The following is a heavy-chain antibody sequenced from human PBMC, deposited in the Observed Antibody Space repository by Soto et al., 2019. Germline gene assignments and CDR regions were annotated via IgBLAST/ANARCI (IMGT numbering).Heavy chain of an antibody. J-gene: IGHJ3*02. CDR2: ISAYNGNT. V-gene: IGHV1-18*01. D-gene: IGHD2-21*01. CDR1: VYTFTSYG. CDR3: ARDYCGGDCYPPYDAFDI. Sequence: GASVTVSCTASVYTFTSYGISWVQQAPGQGLEWMGWISAYNGNTNYAQKLQGRVTMTTDTSTSTAYMELRSLRSDDTAVYYCARDYCGGDCYPPYDAFDIWGQGTMVTVSS.